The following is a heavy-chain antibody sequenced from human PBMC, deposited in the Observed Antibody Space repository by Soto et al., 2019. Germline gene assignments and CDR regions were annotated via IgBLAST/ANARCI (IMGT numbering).Heavy chain of an antibody. D-gene: IGHD4-17*01. V-gene: IGHV4-59*01. CDR2: IYYSGST. J-gene: IGHJ4*02. CDR3: ARAPHYGDYYSFDY. Sequence: SETLSLTCTVSGGSISSYYWSWIRQPPGKGLEWIGNIYYSGSTNYNPSLKSRVTISVDTSKNQFSLKLSSVTAADTAVYYCARAPHYGDYYSFDYWRQRPPFT. CDR1: GGSISSYY.